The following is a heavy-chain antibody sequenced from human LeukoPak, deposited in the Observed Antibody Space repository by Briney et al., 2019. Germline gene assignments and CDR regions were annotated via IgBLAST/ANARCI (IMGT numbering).Heavy chain of an antibody. CDR2: IYPGDSDT. D-gene: IGHD5-12*01. Sequence: GESLKISCKGSGYSFTSYWIGWVRQMPGKGLEWMGIIYPGDSDTRYSPSFQGQVTISADESISTAYLQWSSLKASDTAMYYCARGASGHARNYYYYYMDVWGKGTTVTVSS. CDR3: ARGASGHARNYYYYYMDV. V-gene: IGHV5-51*01. CDR1: GYSFTSYW. J-gene: IGHJ6*03.